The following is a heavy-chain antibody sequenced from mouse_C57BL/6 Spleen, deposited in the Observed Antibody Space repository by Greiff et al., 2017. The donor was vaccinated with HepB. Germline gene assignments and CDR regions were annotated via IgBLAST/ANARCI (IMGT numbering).Heavy chain of an antibody. CDR2: INPNNGGT. D-gene: IGHD2-5*01. Sequence: EVQLQQSGPELVKPGASVKISCKASGYTFTDYYMNWVKQSHGKSLEWIGDINPNNGGTSYNQKFKGKATLTVDKSSSTAYMELRSLTSEDSAVYYCARQASNYVAMDYWGQGTSVTVSS. V-gene: IGHV1-26*01. CDR3: ARQASNYVAMDY. CDR1: GYTFTDYY. J-gene: IGHJ4*01.